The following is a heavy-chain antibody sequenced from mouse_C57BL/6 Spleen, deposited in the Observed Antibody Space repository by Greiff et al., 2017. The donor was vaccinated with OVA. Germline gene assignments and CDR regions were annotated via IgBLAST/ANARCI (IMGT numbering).Heavy chain of an antibody. D-gene: IGHD1-1*01. J-gene: IGHJ2*01. CDR1: GYTFTSYW. CDR2: IYPGSGST. Sequence: QVQLQQPGAELVKPGASVKMSCKASGYTFTSYWITWVKQRPGQGLEWIGDIYPGSGSTNYNEKFKSKATLTVDTSSSTAYMQLSSLTSEGSAVYYCASYGSSLYYFDYWGQGTTLTVSS. V-gene: IGHV1-55*01. CDR3: ASYGSSLYYFDY.